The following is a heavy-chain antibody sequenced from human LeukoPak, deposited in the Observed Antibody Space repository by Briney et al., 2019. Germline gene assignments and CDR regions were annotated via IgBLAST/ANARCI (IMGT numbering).Heavy chain of an antibody. J-gene: IGHJ6*04. V-gene: IGHV3-48*03. Sequence: GGSLRLSCAASGFTFSSYEMNWVRQAPGKGLEWVSYIISSGSNIYYADSVKGRFTISRDNAKNSLYLQMNSLRAEDTAVYYCASAYCGGDCYPHYYCGMDVCGKRTTVTVSS. D-gene: IGHD2-21*02. CDR1: GFTFSSYE. CDR3: ASAYCGGDCYPHYYCGMDV. CDR2: IISSGSNI.